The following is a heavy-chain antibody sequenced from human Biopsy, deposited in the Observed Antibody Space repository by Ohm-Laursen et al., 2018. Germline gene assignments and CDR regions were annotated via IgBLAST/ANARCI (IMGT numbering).Heavy chain of an antibody. J-gene: IGHJ6*02. Sequence: SETLSLTCTVSSASINLYYWDWIRQSPGKGLEWIGYINHSGHTNYNPSLKSRLTMSVDTSKNQFSLKLTSVTAADTAVYYCARDRIAYCTATSCDNFGLDVWGQGTTVTVSS. CDR2: INHSGHT. CDR3: ARDRIAYCTATSCDNFGLDV. D-gene: IGHD2-8*02. V-gene: IGHV4-59*01. CDR1: SASINLYY.